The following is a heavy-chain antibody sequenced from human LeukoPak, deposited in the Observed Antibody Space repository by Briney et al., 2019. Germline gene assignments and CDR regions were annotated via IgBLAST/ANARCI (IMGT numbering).Heavy chain of an antibody. CDR3: ARHVRVLLSFGESEPTI. CDR1: GGSIRSSRYF. V-gene: IGHV4-39*01. J-gene: IGHJ3*02. CDR2: IYYTGAT. Sequence: SETLSLTCTVSGGSIRSSRYFWGWIRQPPGKGLEWIGSIYYTGATNSNPSLKSRLSISVDTSKNHFSLKLRSVTAADTAIYYCARHVRVLLSFGESEPTIWGQGTMVPVSS. D-gene: IGHD3-10*01.